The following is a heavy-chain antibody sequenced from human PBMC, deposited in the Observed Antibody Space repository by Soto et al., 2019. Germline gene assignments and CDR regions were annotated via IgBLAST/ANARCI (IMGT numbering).Heavy chain of an antibody. D-gene: IGHD5-12*01. CDR1: GFTFSSYS. V-gene: IGHV3-21*01. CDR3: ARAGYSGYDYGYYYYYYMDV. J-gene: IGHJ6*03. CDR2: ISSSSSYI. Sequence: PGGSLRLSCAASGFTFSSYSMNWVRQAPGKGLEWVSSISSSSSYIYYADSVKGRFTISRDNAKNSLYLQMNSLRAEDTAVYYCARAGYSGYDYGYYYYYYMDVWGKGTTVTVSS.